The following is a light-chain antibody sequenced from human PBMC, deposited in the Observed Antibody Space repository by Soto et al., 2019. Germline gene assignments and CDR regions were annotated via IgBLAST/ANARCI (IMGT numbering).Light chain of an antibody. Sequence: EIVLTQSPGTLSLSPGERATLSCRASQSVSSSSLAWYQQKPGQAPRLLISGASSRATGIPDRFSGSGSGTDFTLTISRLEPADFSGYYCQQYGNSPRTFGQGTKVEIK. J-gene: IGKJ1*01. V-gene: IGKV3-20*01. CDR2: GAS. CDR3: QQYGNSPRT. CDR1: QSVSSSS.